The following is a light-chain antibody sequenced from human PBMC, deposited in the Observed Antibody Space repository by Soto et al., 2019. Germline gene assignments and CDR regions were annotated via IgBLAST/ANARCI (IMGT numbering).Light chain of an antibody. Sequence: EIVMTQSPATLSVSPGERATLSCRASQSVSSNLAWYQQKPGQAPRLLIYGASARATGIPARFSGSGSGTEFTLTISRLQSGDFAVYYCQQYNKWPPMAFGQGAKVEIK. CDR2: GAS. V-gene: IGKV3-15*01. CDR3: QQYNKWPPMA. CDR1: QSVSSN. J-gene: IGKJ1*01.